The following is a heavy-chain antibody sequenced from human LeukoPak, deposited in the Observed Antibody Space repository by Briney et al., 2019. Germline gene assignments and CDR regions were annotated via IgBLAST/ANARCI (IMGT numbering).Heavy chain of an antibody. Sequence: GGSLRLSCAASGFTFSDYYMSWIRQAPGKGLEWVSHISSSGSTIYYADSVKGRFTISRDNAKNSPYLQMNSLRAEDTAVYYCARDMDGGYYYDYWGQGTLVAVSS. V-gene: IGHV3-11*01. CDR2: ISSSGSTI. D-gene: IGHD6-13*01. J-gene: IGHJ4*02. CDR1: GFTFSDYY. CDR3: ARDMDGGYYYDY.